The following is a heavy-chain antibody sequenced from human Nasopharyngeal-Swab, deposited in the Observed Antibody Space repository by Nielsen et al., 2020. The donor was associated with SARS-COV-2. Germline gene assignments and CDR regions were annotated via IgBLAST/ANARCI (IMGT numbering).Heavy chain of an antibody. CDR1: GGSISSSNW. D-gene: IGHD3-22*01. V-gene: IGHV4-4*03. J-gene: IGHJ4*02. CDR2: IYHSGST. Sequence: PETLSLTCAVSGGSISSSNWWSWVRQPPGKGLEWIGEIYHSGSTNYNPSLKSRVTISVDKSKNQFSLKLSSVTAADTAVYYCARVGRYYYDSSGYYDYWGQGTLVTVSS. CDR3: ARVGRYYYDSSGYYDY.